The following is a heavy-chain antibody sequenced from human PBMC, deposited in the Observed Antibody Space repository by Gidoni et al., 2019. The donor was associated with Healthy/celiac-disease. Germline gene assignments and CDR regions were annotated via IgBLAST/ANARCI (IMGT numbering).Heavy chain of an antibody. CDR2: IIPIVGTA. Sequence: QVQLVQSGAEVKKPGSSVKVSCKASGGTFSSYAISWGRQAPGQGLEWMGGIIPIVGTANYAQKFQGRVTITADESTSTAYMELSSLRSEDTAVYYCARVDCSSTSCYKIYSYYGMDVWGQGTTVTVSS. CDR1: GGTFSSYA. CDR3: ARVDCSSTSCYKIYSYYGMDV. J-gene: IGHJ6*02. V-gene: IGHV1-69*12. D-gene: IGHD2-2*01.